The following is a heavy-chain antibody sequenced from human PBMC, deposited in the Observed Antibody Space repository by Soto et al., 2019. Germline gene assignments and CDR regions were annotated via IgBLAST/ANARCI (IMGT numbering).Heavy chain of an antibody. CDR1: GFTFSNYA. Sequence: PGGSLRLSCAASGFTFSNYAMSWVRQAPGKGLEWVSAISGSGGTSYYSTSLKTRLTISKDTSKNQVVLTMTNMDPVDTATYYCARTVVAPLMFDYWGQGTLVTVSS. J-gene: IGHJ4*02. V-gene: IGHV3-23*01. CDR2: ISGSGGTS. CDR3: ARTVVAPLMFDY. D-gene: IGHD2-15*01.